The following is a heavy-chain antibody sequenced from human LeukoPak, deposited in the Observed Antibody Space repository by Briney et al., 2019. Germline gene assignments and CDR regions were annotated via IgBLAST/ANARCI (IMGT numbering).Heavy chain of an antibody. D-gene: IGHD6-19*01. CDR3: ARVPSRYSSGWTFDY. CDR2: IYDSGST. Sequence: YIYDSGSTSYNPSLKSRVTMSVDTSKNQFSLKLSSVTAADTAVYYCARVPSRYSSGWTFDYWGQGTLVTVSS. V-gene: IGHV4-31*02. J-gene: IGHJ4*02.